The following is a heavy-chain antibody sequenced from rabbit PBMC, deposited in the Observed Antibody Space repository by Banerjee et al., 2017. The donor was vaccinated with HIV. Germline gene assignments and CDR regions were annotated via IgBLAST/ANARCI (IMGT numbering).Heavy chain of an antibody. Sequence: QSLEESGGGLVKPGTSLTLSCKASGFDFSSYGVSWVRQAPGKGLEWIGYIDPIFHITAYASWVNGRFTISSHNAQNTLYLQLNSLTAADTATYFCVREVAAKFSLWGQGTLVTVS. CDR1: GFDFSSYG. V-gene: IGHV1S7*01. J-gene: IGHJ4*01. CDR2: IDPIFHIT. D-gene: IGHD4-1*01. CDR3: VREVAAKFSL.